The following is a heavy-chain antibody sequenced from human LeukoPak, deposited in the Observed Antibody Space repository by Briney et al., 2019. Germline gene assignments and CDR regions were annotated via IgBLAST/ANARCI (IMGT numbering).Heavy chain of an antibody. CDR1: GFTFSTYC. V-gene: IGHV3-48*01. CDR2: ISSDTNTI. D-gene: IGHD5-12*01. J-gene: IGHJ2*01. CDR3: ARRVFGGYDPWYFDL. Sequence: GGSLRLSCAASGFTFSTYCMNWVRQTPGKGLEWVSYISSDTNTIYYADSVKGRFTISRDNAKNSLYLQMNSLRGEDTAVYYCARRVFGGYDPWYFDLWGRGTLVTVSS.